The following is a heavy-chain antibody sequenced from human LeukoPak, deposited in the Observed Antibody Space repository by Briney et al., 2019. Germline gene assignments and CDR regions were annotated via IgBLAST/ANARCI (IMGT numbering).Heavy chain of an antibody. CDR3: ARDLLTPGAFDI. D-gene: IGHD1-14*01. V-gene: IGHV3-48*03. J-gene: IGHJ3*02. CDR2: ISSSGSTI. Sequence: GGSLRVSCAASGFTFSSYEMNWVRQAPGKGLEWVSYISSSGSTIYYADSVKGRFTISRDNAKNSLYLQMNSLRAEDTAVYYCARDLLTPGAFDIWGQGTMVTVSS. CDR1: GFTFSSYE.